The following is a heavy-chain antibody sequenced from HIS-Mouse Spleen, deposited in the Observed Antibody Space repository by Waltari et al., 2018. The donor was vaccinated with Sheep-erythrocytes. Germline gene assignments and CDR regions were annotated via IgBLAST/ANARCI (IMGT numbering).Heavy chain of an antibody. CDR3: ARVASGATFDY. CDR1: GFTFSSYS. J-gene: IGHJ4*02. V-gene: IGHV3-21*01. D-gene: IGHD1-26*01. CDR2: ISGRSRYI. Sequence: EVQLVESGGGLVKPGGSLRLSCAASGFTFSSYSMNWVRQGPGKGLGGVPSISGRSRYIYYAESAKGRFTISRDNAKNSLYLQMNSLRAEDTAVYYCARVASGATFDYWGQGTLVTVSS.